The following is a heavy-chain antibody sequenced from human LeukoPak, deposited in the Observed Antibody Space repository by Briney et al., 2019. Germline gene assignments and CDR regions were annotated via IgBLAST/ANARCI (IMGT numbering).Heavy chain of an antibody. J-gene: IGHJ6*02. CDR3: ARDPQPPNYLTRYGMDV. Sequence: GGSLRLSCAASGFTFSSYEMNWVRQAPGKGLEWVSSISSSSSYIYYADSVKGRFTISRDNAKNSLYLQMNSLRAEDTAVYYCARDPQPPNYLTRYGMDVWGQGTTVTVSS. V-gene: IGHV3-21*01. D-gene: IGHD4/OR15-4a*01. CDR2: ISSSSSYI. CDR1: GFTFSSYE.